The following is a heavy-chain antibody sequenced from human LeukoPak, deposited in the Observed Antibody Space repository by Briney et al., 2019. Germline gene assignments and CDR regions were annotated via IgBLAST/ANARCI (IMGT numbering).Heavy chain of an antibody. CDR3: ARDGTMVRGVITHDY. Sequence: ASVKVSCKASGYTFTSYGISWVRQAPGQGLEWMGWISAYNGNTNYAQKLRGRVTMTTDTSTSTAYMELRSLRSDDTAVYYCARDGTMVRGVITHDYWGQGTLVTVSS. CDR2: ISAYNGNT. D-gene: IGHD3-10*01. CDR1: GYTFTSYG. V-gene: IGHV1-18*01. J-gene: IGHJ4*02.